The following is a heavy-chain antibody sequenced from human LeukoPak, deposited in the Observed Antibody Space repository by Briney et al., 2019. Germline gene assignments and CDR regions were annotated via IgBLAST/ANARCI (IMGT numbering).Heavy chain of an antibody. V-gene: IGHV3-43*02. Sequence: GGSLRLSCAASGFTFDDYAMHWVRQAPGKGLEWVSLISGDGGSTYYADSVKGRFTISRDNSKNTLYLQMNSLRAEDTAVYYCARDIGRFGELSPIDYWGQGTLVTVSS. CDR3: ARDIGRFGELSPIDY. CDR2: ISGDGGST. J-gene: IGHJ4*02. D-gene: IGHD3-10*01. CDR1: GFTFDDYA.